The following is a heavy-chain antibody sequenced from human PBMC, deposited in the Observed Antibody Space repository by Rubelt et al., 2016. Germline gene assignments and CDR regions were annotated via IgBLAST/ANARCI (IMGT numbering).Heavy chain of an antibody. D-gene: IGHD2-2*02. CDR3: GRDYNRYIAH. CDR1: GFDFTTVG. J-gene: IGHJ5*02. Sequence: GFDFTTVGMHWVRQAPVKGLEWVAATWYDGSNKFYVQSVRGRFTIFRDNSKNTLYLEMNNLRADDTAVYYCGRDYNRYIAHWGQGTLIIVSS. CDR2: TWYDGSNK. V-gene: IGHV3-33*01.